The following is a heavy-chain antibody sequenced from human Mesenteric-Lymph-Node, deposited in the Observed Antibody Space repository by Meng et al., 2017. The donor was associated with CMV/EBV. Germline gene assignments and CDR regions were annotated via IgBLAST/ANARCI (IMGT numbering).Heavy chain of an antibody. D-gene: IGHD2-2*01. V-gene: IGHV1-69*05. J-gene: IGHJ4*01. CDR2: IIPTSGAA. CDR3: ARGTYGPLDQYQGGWYYFDY. Sequence: VISWVRQAPGQGLGWMGGIIPTSGAASYAQKFKGRITIATGASTSTVYMDLSSLKSDDTAVYYCARGTYGPLDQYQGGWYYFDYWGHGTLVTVSS. CDR1: V.